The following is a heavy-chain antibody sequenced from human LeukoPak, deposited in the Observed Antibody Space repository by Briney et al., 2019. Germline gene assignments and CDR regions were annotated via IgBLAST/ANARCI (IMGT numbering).Heavy chain of an antibody. V-gene: IGHV4-59*07. CDR3: ARVHITIFGVVMPRFDP. CDR1: GGSISSYY. J-gene: IGHJ5*02. D-gene: IGHD3-3*01. Sequence: SDTLSLICTVSGGSISSYYWSWIRQPPGKGLEWIGYIYYSGSTNYNPSLTSRVTISVDTSKNQFSLKLSSVTAADTAVYYCARVHITIFGVVMPRFDPWGQGTLVTVSS. CDR2: IYYSGST.